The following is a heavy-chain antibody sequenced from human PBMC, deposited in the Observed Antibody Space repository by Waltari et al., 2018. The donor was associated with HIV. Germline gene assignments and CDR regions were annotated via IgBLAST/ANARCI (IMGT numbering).Heavy chain of an antibody. V-gene: IGHV7-4-1*02. CDR2: INTNTGIP. Sequence: QVQLVQSGSELKKPGPSVKVSCQASGYNFTKNAINWVRQAPGQGLEWMGWINTNTGIPTYAQGFTGRFVFSLDTSVSTAFLQISSLKAEDTAVFYCARDSGSTRSFDSWGQGALVTVSS. CDR3: ARDSGSTRSFDS. J-gene: IGHJ4*02. CDR1: GYNFTKNA. D-gene: IGHD3-10*01.